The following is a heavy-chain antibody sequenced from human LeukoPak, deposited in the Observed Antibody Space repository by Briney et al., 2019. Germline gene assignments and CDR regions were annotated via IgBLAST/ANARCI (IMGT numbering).Heavy chain of an antibody. J-gene: IGHJ4*02. D-gene: IGHD6-19*01. Sequence: PGGSLRLSCAASGFTFSSYSMNWVRQAPGKGLEWVSYISSSSSTIYYADSVKGRFTISRDNSKNTLYLQMNSLRAEDTAVYYCAKDPAVAGTSGVDYWGQGTLVTVSS. CDR2: ISSSSSTI. CDR1: GFTFSSYS. V-gene: IGHV3-48*01. CDR3: AKDPAVAGTSGVDY.